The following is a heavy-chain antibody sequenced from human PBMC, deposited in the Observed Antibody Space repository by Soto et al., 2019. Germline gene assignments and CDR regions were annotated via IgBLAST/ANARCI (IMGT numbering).Heavy chain of an antibody. D-gene: IGHD3-10*01. CDR2: ISSSSSYI. Sequence: EVQLVESGGGLVKPGGSLRLSCAASGFTFSSYSMNWVRQAPGKGLEWVSSISSSSSYIYYADSVKGRFTISRDNAKNSLYLQMNSLRAEDTAVYYCAGEPMVRGVTAPDYWGQGTLVTVSS. J-gene: IGHJ4*02. CDR3: AGEPMVRGVTAPDY. V-gene: IGHV3-21*01. CDR1: GFTFSSYS.